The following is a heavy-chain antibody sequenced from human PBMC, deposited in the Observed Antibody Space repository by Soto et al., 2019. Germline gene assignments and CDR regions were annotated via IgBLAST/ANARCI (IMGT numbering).Heavy chain of an antibody. J-gene: IGHJ4*02. V-gene: IGHV3-73*02. CDR1: GFTFSGSA. Sequence: EVQLVESGGGLVQPGGSLNLSCATSGFTFSGSAIHWVRQASGKGLEWVGRIRSNGRTAYAASMKGRFTISKDDSRKTSYLQLNSLTTEDTAVYYCARLDCSGGSCYPYYFEHWGQGALVTVSA. CDR3: ARLDCSGGSCYPYYFEH. D-gene: IGHD2-15*01. CDR2: IRSNGRT.